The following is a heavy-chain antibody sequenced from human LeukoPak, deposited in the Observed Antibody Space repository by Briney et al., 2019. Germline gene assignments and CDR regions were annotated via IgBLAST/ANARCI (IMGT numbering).Heavy chain of an antibody. J-gene: IGHJ6*03. Sequence: GGSLRPSSAASGFTFSSYSMNWVRQAPGKGLEWVSSISSSSSYIYYADSVKGRFTISRDNAKNSLYLQMNSLRAEDMALYYCAKDISYGSGSYMDVWGKGTTVTVSS. CDR1: GFTFSSYS. CDR2: ISSSSSYI. V-gene: IGHV3-21*04. D-gene: IGHD3-10*01. CDR3: AKDISYGSGSYMDV.